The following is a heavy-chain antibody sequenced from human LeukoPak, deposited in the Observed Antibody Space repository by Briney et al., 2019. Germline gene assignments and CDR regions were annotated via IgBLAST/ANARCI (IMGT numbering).Heavy chain of an antibody. V-gene: IGHV3-7*01. CDR2: IGKDGSGN. D-gene: IGHD3/OR15-3a*01. CDR1: GFSLNRYW. CDR3: AGDLDYYATDQ. J-gene: IGHJ5*02. Sequence: PGGSLRLSCAASGFSLNRYWMSWIRQAPGKGVEWVANIGKDGSGNHYVDSVEGRFTISRDNAKNSLYLQMNSLRVDDTAVYHCAGDLDYYATDQWGQGTLVTVS.